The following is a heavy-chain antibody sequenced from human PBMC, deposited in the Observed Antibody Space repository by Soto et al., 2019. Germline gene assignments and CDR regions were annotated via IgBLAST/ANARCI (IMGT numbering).Heavy chain of an antibody. V-gene: IGHV3-33*01. CDR2: IWYDGCNK. J-gene: IGHJ4*02. CDR3: ARDPGEYSGYASFDY. CDR1: GFTFSSYG. Sequence: GGSLRLSCAASGFTFSSYGMHWVRQAPGKGLEWVAVIWYDGCNKYYADSVKGRFTISRDNSKNTLYLQMNSLRAEDTAVYYCARDPGEYSGYASFDYWGQGTLVTVSS. D-gene: IGHD5-12*01.